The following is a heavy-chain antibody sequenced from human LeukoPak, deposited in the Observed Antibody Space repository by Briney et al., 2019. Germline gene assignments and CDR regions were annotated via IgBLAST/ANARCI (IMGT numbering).Heavy chain of an antibody. Sequence: NPSETLSLTCTASGGSISSGSYYWSWIRQPAGKGLEWIGRIYTSGSTNYNPSLKSRVTISVDTSKNQFSLKLSSVTAADTAVYYCARGGSYDFWSGANWFDPWGQGTLVTVSS. CDR3: ARGGSYDFWSGANWFDP. V-gene: IGHV4-61*02. CDR1: GGSISSGSYY. J-gene: IGHJ5*02. D-gene: IGHD3-3*01. CDR2: IYTSGST.